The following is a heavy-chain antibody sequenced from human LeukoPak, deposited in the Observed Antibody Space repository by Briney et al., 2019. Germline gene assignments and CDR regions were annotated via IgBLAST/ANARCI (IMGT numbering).Heavy chain of an antibody. D-gene: IGHD1-26*01. J-gene: IGHJ3*02. CDR1: GYTFTSYW. CDR3: ASGIVGVRDAFDI. V-gene: IGHV5-51*01. CDR2: IYPGDSDT. Sequence: KNGESLKISCKGSGYTFTSYWIGWVRQMPGKGLEWMGIIYPGDSDTRYSPSFQGQVTISADKSISTAYLQWSSLKASDTAMYYCASGIVGVRDAFDIWAQETMVTVSS.